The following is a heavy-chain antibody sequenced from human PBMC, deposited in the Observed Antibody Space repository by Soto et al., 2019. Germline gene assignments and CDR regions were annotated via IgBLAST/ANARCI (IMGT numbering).Heavy chain of an antibody. CDR1: GFTFSNYA. Sequence: PGGSLRLSCAASGFTFSNYAMSWVRQAPGKGLQWVSTISGTGGDTYYADSVKGRFTISRDNSKNTLYLQMNSLRPEDTAVYYCARRYCTITRCCDDYWGKGTTVTVSS. D-gene: IGHD2-2*01. CDR2: ISGTGGDT. CDR3: ARRYCTITRCCDDY. J-gene: IGHJ6*04. V-gene: IGHV3-23*01.